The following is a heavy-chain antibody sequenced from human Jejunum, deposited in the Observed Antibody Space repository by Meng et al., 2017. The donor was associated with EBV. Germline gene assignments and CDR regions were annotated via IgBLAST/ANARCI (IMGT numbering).Heavy chain of an antibody. CDR1: GGFFSGYY. Sequence: QVQLTQGGAGLLQPSASLSLPCAGFGGFFSGYYWTWIRQHPGEGLEWIGEINHSGITNYNPSLKSRVTISVDMSKNQFSLKLTSLTAADTAVYYCARGQRYYYGSGSAFQVDWFDSWGQGTLVTVSS. CDR2: INHSGIT. D-gene: IGHD3-10*01. V-gene: IGHV4-34*01. J-gene: IGHJ5*01. CDR3: ARGQRYYYGSGSAFQVDWFDS.